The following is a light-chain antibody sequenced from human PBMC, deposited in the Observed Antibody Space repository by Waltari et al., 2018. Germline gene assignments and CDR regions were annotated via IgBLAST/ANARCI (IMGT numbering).Light chain of an antibody. Sequence: TVVTQEPSLTVSPGGAVTLTCASSAGAVTSGTYPTWIQQKPGQVPRSLIHSTTNRHPWTPARFSGSLLGGKAALTLSGVQPEDEAEYYCLLYDGSDQVFGGGTKLTVL. V-gene: IGLV7-43*01. CDR2: STT. CDR1: AGAVTSGTY. J-gene: IGLJ3*02. CDR3: LLYDGSDQV.